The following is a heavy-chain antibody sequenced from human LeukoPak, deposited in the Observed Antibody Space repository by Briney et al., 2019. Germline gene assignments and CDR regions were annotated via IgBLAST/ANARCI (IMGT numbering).Heavy chain of an antibody. D-gene: IGHD3-10*01. CDR2: ISYDGSNK. CDR3: ARDRFGEFDY. CDR1: GFTFSSYA. V-gene: IGHV3-30*04. Sequence: GGSLRLSCAASGFTFSSYAMHWVRQAPGKGLEWVAVISYDGSNKYYADSVKGRFTISRDNSKNTLYLQMNSLRAEDTAVYYCARDRFGEFDYWGQGTLVAVSS. J-gene: IGHJ4*02.